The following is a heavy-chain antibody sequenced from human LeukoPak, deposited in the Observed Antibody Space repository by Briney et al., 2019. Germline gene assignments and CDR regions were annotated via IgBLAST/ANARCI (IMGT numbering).Heavy chain of an antibody. Sequence: SETLSLTCSVSDDSMSSSSYYWGWIRQHPGKGLEWIGYIYYSGSTYYNPSLKSRVTISVDTSKNQFSLKLSSVTAADTAVYYCARVVTMIVVVITMPHYYYYMDVWGKGTTVTVSS. CDR3: ARVVTMIVVVITMPHYYYYMDV. D-gene: IGHD3-22*01. J-gene: IGHJ6*03. CDR2: IYYSGST. V-gene: IGHV4-31*03. CDR1: DDSMSSSSYY.